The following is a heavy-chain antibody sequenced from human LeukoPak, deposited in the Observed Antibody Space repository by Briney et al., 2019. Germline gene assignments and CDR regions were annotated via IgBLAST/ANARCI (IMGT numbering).Heavy chain of an antibody. D-gene: IGHD2-2*01. CDR3: ARHCSSTSCYAGFDP. V-gene: IGHV4-59*08. J-gene: IGHJ5*02. CDR1: GGSISSYY. Sequence: SEALSLTCTVSGGSISSYYWSWIRQPPGKGLEWIGYIYYSGSTNYNPSLKSRVTISVDTSKNQFSLKLSSVTAADTAVYYCARHCSSTSCYAGFDPWGQGTLVTVSS. CDR2: IYYSGST.